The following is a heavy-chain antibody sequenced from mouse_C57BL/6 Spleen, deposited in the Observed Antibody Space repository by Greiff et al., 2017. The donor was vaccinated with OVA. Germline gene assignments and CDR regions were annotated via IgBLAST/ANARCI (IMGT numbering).Heavy chain of an antibody. V-gene: IGHV1-54*01. D-gene: IGHD2-4*01. J-gene: IGHJ4*01. CDR3: ARYDYDVYYAMDY. CDR2: INPGSGGT. CDR1: GYAFTNYL. Sequence: QVQLQQSGAELVRPGTSVKVSCKASGYAFTNYLIEWVKQRPGQGLEWIGVINPGSGGTNYNEKFKGKATLTADKSSSTAYMQLSSLTSEDSAVYFCARYDYDVYYAMDYWGQGTSVTVSS.